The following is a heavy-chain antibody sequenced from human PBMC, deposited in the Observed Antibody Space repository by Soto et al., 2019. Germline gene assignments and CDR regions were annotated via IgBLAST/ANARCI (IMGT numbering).Heavy chain of an antibody. V-gene: IGHV4-28*01. J-gene: IGHJ4*02. CDR1: GYSISSSNW. CDR2: IYYSGST. D-gene: IGHD6-19*01. CDR3: ARTPAVAGTDSGTYYFDY. Sequence: LSLTCAVSGYSISSSNWCGWIRQPPLKGLEWIGYIYYSGSTYYNPSLKSRVTMSVDTSKNQFSLKLSSVTAVDTAVYYCARTPAVAGTDSGTYYFDYWGQGTLVTVSS.